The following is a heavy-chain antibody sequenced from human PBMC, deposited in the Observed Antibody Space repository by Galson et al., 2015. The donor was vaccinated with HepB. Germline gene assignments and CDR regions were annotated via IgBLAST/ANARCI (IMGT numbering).Heavy chain of an antibody. D-gene: IGHD2-2*01. CDR3: AGDLCSSRSCLRLGHDAFDI. CDR1: GFTFTSYT. Sequence: SLRLSCAASGFTFTSYTIHWVRQAPGKGLELVAGMSFDGTNKSYADSVKGRFTVSRDNSKNTINLLMDSLRAEDLAIYYCAGDLCSSRSCLRLGHDAFDIWGQGTMVSVSS. CDR2: MSFDGTNK. J-gene: IGHJ3*02. V-gene: IGHV3-30*04.